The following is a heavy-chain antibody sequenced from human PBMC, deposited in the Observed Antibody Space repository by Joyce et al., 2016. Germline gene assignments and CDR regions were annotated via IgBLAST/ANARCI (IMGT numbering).Heavy chain of an antibody. CDR1: GFTFRAYA. D-gene: IGHD6-13*01. Sequence: EVQLLESGGGLVQPGGSLRLSCAASGFTFRAYAMSWVRQAPGKGLAGVSAISSSGDTTDYADSVKGRFAISRDNSKNTLYLQMNSLRADDTAVYYCAAPRGYSSAWYVNDWGQGTLVTVSS. CDR2: ISSSGDTT. J-gene: IGHJ4*02. CDR3: AAPRGYSSAWYVND. V-gene: IGHV3-23*01.